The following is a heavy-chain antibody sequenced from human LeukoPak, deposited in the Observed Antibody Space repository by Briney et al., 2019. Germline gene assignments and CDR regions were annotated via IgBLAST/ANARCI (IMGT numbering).Heavy chain of an antibody. V-gene: IGHV4-34*01. CDR3: ARGTLKSPTRPRDY. Sequence: KPSETLSLTCAVYGGPFSGYYWSWIRQPPGKGLEWIGEINHSGSTNYNPSLKSRVTISVDTSKNQFSLKLSSVTAADTAVYYCARGTLKSPTRPRDYWGQGNLVTVSS. J-gene: IGHJ4*02. CDR2: INHSGST. CDR1: GGPFSGYY.